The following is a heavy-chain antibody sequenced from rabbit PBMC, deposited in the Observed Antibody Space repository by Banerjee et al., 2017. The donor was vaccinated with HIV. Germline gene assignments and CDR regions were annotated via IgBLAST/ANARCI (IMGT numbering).Heavy chain of an antibody. CDR1: EFDFSIYA. Sequence: QEQLEESGGDLVKPGGSLKLSCKASEFDFSIYAITWVRQAPGKGLEYIGYITYAGSAYYASWVNGRFTISRENTQNTLYLQLNSLTAADTATYFCARSNNYYDMDLWGQGTLVTVS. CDR2: ITYAGSA. V-gene: IGHV1S29*01. J-gene: IGHJ6*01. CDR3: ARSNNYYDMDL.